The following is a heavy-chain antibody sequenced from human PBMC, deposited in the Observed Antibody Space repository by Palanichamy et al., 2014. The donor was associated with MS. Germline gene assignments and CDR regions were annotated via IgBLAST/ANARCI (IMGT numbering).Heavy chain of an antibody. V-gene: IGHV3-23*01. Sequence: EVQLLESGGGLVQPGGSLRLSCAASGFTFSSYAMSWVRQAPGKGLEWVSVISGSGGTTYYADSVKGRFTVSRDNSKNTLYLQMSSLRTEDMAVYYCAKVVVTTTRYFDYRGQGTLVTVSS. CDR2: ISGSGGTT. D-gene: IGHD5-12*01. J-gene: IGHJ4*02. CDR1: GFTFSSYA. CDR3: AKVVVTTTRYFDY.